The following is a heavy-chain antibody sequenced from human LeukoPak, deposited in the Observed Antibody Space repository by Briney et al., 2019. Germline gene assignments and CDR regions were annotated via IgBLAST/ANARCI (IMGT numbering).Heavy chain of an antibody. CDR2: IYHAGNT. CDR3: ARIVYWYFDL. CDR1: GYSISSGYY. D-gene: IGHD1-26*01. Sequence: SETLSPTCTVSGYSISSGYYWAWIRQPPGKRFDWIGSIYHAGNTYSNPSLISRVTISVDTSKNKCSLKVSSVTAADTAVYYCARIVYWYFDLWGRGTLVTVSS. V-gene: IGHV4-38-2*02. J-gene: IGHJ2*01.